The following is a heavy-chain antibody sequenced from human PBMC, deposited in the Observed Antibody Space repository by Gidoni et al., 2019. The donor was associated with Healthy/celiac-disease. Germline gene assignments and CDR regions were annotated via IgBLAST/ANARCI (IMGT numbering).Heavy chain of an antibody. D-gene: IGHD6-19*01. CDR2: ISGSGCST. V-gene: IGHV3-23*01. CDR3: AGGGGGVAGIDY. Sequence: EVQLLESGGGLVQPGGSLRLSCAASGFTFSSYAMSWVRQAPGKGLEWVSAISGSGCSTYYAESVKDRFTISRDNSKNTLYLQMNSMRAEDTAVYYCAGGGGGVAGIDYWGQGTLVTVSS. CDR1: GFTFSSYA. J-gene: IGHJ4*02.